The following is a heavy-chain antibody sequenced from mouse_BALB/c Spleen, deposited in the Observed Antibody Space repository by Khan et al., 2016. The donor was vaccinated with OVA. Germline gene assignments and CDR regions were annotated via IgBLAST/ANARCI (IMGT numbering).Heavy chain of an antibody. Sequence: VQLKESGGDLVKPGGSLKLSCAASGFTFSNYGMSWVRQIPDKRLEWVATINSDGTYTYYQDSVKGRFTISRNNAKNTLYLEMSSLKSEDTAMYYCASHLTGSFAYWGQGTLVTVSA. D-gene: IGHD4-1*01. J-gene: IGHJ3*01. CDR2: INSDGTYT. CDR1: GFTFSNYG. V-gene: IGHV5-6*01. CDR3: ASHLTGSFAY.